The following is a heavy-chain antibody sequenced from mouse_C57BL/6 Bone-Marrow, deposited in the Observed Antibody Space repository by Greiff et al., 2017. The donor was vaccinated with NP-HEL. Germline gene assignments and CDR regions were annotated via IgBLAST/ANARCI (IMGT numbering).Heavy chain of an antibody. CDR1: GYTFTSYW. CDR3: ARCPYYYGSSYWYFDV. V-gene: IGHV1-64*01. CDR2: IHPNSGST. J-gene: IGHJ1*03. D-gene: IGHD1-1*01. Sequence: VQLQESGAELVKPGASVKLSCKASGYTFTSYWMHWVKQRPGQGLEWIGMIHPNSGSTNYNEKFKSKATLTVDKSSSTAYMQLSSLTSEDSAVYYCARCPYYYGSSYWYFDVWGTGTTVTVSS.